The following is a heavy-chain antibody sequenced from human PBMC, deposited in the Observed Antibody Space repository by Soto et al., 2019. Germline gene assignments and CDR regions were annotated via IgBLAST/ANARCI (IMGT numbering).Heavy chain of an antibody. Sequence: QVKLVQSGTEVKKPGASVKVSCKASGYSFGTSGISWVRQAPGQGLEWMRWISAYNGNTNYDQKLQDRATMTTDTSTNTAYLELRSLRSDDTAVYYCARAGQYYDSSGYANWGQGTLVTVSS. V-gene: IGHV1-18*01. CDR2: ISAYNGNT. CDR3: ARAGQYYDSSGYAN. D-gene: IGHD3-22*01. J-gene: IGHJ4*02. CDR1: GYSFGTSG.